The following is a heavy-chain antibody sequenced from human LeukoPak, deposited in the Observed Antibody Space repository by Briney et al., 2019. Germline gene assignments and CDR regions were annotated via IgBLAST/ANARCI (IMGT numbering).Heavy chain of an antibody. CDR3: ARGGDGYNFSGYYYYGMDV. D-gene: IGHD5-24*01. Sequence: SETLSLTCTVSGGSISSYYWSWIRQPAGKGLEWIGRIYTSGSTNYNLSLKSRVTISVDTSKNQFSLKLSSVTAADTAVYYCARGGDGYNFSGYYYYGMDVWGQGTTVTVSS. CDR2: IYTSGST. J-gene: IGHJ6*02. V-gene: IGHV4-4*07. CDR1: GGSISSYY.